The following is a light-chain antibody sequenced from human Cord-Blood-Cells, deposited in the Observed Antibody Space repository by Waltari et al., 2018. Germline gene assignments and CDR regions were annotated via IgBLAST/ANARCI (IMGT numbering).Light chain of an antibody. Sequence: QSALPQPASVSGSPGQSITISRTGTRSDVGCYNLVSWYQQHPGKAPKRMIYEGSKRPSGVSNRSSGSKSDNTASLTISGLQAEDEADDYCCSYAGSSTVVFGGGTKLTVL. CDR2: EGS. J-gene: IGLJ2*01. CDR3: CSYAGSSTVV. V-gene: IGLV2-23*01. CDR1: RSDVGCYNL.